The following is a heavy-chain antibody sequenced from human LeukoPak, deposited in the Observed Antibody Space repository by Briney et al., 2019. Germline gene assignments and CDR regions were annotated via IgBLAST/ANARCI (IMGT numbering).Heavy chain of an antibody. CDR2: IYYSGST. CDR3: AGHGGYRGYDYHFDY. CDR1: GGSISSYY. J-gene: IGHJ4*02. D-gene: IGHD5-12*01. Sequence: SETLSLTCTVSGGSISSYYWSWIRQPPGKGLEWIGYIYYSGSTNYNPSLKSRVTISVDTSKNQFSLNLSSVTAADTAVYYCAGHGGYRGYDYHFDYWGQGTLVTVSS. V-gene: IGHV4-59*08.